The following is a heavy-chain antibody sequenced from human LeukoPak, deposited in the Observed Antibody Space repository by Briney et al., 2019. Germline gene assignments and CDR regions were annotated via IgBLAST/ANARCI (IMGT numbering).Heavy chain of an antibody. V-gene: IGHV4-59*01. D-gene: IGHD4-11*01. Sequence: SETLSLTCTVSGGSISSYYWSWLRQPPGKGLEWIGYIYYSGSTNYNPSLKSRVTISVDTSKNQFSPKLSSVTAADTAVYYCARATVTFYYYYYMDVWGKGTTVTVSS. CDR2: IYYSGST. CDR1: GGSISSYY. J-gene: IGHJ6*03. CDR3: ARATVTFYYYYYMDV.